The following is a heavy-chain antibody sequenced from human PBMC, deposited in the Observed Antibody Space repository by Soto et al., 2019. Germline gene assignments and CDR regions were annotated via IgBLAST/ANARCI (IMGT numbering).Heavy chain of an antibody. CDR2: IVPVLGIT. CDR3: AREPTVVNQRFYFDF. V-gene: IGHV1-69*08. Sequence: QLQPVQSGAEVKKPGSSVKISCKASGGTFSSYSISWVRQAPGQGPEWMGRIVPVLGITNYAQNFQGRDTITADKSTNTAHMQLSSLRSDDTAVYYCAREPTVVNQRFYFDFWGRGTLVVVSS. D-gene: IGHD4-17*01. J-gene: IGHJ2*01. CDR1: GGTFSSYS.